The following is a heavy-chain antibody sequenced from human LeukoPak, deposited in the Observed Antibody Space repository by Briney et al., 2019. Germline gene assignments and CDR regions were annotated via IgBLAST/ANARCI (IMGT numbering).Heavy chain of an antibody. CDR2: IYYGGST. V-gene: IGHV4-39*07. CDR1: GDSITSTSYY. Sequence: SETLSLTCTVSGDSITSTSYYWGWIRKPPGKGLEWIGTIYYGGSTDYNPSLKSRVTISFETSKNQFSLKLSSVTAADTAVFFCKQKTAYDILSGSRYYMDVWGKGTTVTISS. CDR3: KQKTAYDILSGSRYYMDV. D-gene: IGHD3-9*01. J-gene: IGHJ6*03.